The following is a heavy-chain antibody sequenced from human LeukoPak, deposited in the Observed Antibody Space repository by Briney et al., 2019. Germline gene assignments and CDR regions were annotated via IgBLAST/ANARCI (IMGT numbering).Heavy chain of an antibody. Sequence: SETLSLTCTVCGVSINSYYWSWLRQPARKGLEGVGRIFTSGSTNYNPSLKSRVTMSVDTSKNQFSLKLNSVTAADTAVYYCARDRDSGSYSNRYYFDYWGQGTLVTVSS. CDR2: IFTSGST. V-gene: IGHV4-4*07. J-gene: IGHJ4*02. D-gene: IGHD1-26*01. CDR3: ARDRDSGSYSNRYYFDY. CDR1: GVSINSYY.